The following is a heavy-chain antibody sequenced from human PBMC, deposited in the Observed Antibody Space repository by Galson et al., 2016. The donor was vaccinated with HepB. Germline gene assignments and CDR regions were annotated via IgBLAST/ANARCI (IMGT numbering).Heavy chain of an antibody. D-gene: IGHD4-23*01. CDR2: IDPIDSYS. J-gene: IGHJ6*03. CDR3: ARLRAEYGGEYTYFYHMDV. V-gene: IGHV5-10-1*01. Sequence: QSGAEVKKPGESLRISCQASGYSFTSYWISWVRQMPGKGLEWIGKIDPIDSYSKYSPSFQGHVTISSDKSITTAYLQWSSLKASDTATYFCARLRAEYGGEYTYFYHMDVWGKGTMVTVSS. CDR1: GYSFTSYW.